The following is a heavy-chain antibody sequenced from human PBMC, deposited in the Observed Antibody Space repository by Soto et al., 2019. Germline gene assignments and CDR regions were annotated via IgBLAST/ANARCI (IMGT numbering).Heavy chain of an antibody. D-gene: IGHD5-12*01. Sequence: GXSLRLSFAASTFTFNTYWLHWFRQAPVNGLVWVSRINSDGTKTTYADSVKGRFTISRDNAKNTVYLQMNSLRAEDTAMYYCATVATNSYNWVDPWGQGTLVTVSS. J-gene: IGHJ5*02. CDR2: INSDGTKT. CDR3: ATVATNSYNWVDP. CDR1: TFTFNTYW. V-gene: IGHV3-74*03.